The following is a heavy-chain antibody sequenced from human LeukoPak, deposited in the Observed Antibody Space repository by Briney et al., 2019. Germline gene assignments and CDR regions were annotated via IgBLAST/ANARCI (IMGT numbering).Heavy chain of an antibody. CDR1: GYSFTNYG. J-gene: IGHJ4*02. Sequence: ASVKVSCKASGYSFTNYGITWVRQAPGQGLEWMGWISAYNGNTNYAQKLQGRVTMTTDTSTSTAYMELRSLRSDDTAVYYCARSPYYYDSSGYSDYWGQGTLVTVSS. CDR2: ISAYNGNT. V-gene: IGHV1-18*01. D-gene: IGHD3-22*01. CDR3: ARSPYYYDSSGYSDY.